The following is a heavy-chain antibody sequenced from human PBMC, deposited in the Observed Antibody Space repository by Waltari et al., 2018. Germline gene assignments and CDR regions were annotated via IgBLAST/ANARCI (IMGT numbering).Heavy chain of an antibody. CDR3: ARRYCSSTSCTVDY. CDR1: GFTFSSYE. CDR2: ISSSGSTV. Sequence: LRLSCAASGFTFSSYEMNWVRQAPGKGLEWVSYISSSGSTVYYADSVKGRFTISRDNAKNSLYLQMKSLRAEDTAVYYCARRYCSSTSCTVDYWGQGTLVTVSS. V-gene: IGHV3-48*03. J-gene: IGHJ4*02. D-gene: IGHD2-2*01.